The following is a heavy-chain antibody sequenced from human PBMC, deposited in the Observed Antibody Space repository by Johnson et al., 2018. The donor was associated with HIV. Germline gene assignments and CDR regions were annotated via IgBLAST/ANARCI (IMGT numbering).Heavy chain of an antibody. V-gene: IGHV3-11*01. D-gene: IGHD6-6*01. CDR3: AKGIAARPPGDAFDI. CDR1: RFTFSDYY. J-gene: IGHJ3*02. Sequence: QMQLVESGGGLVKPGGSLRLSCAASRFTFSDYYMSWIRQTPGKGLEWVSYISSSGGTIYYADSVKGRFSISRDNAKNSLYLQMNSLRAEDTALYYCAKGIAARPPGDAFDIWGQGTMVTVSS. CDR2: ISSSGGTI.